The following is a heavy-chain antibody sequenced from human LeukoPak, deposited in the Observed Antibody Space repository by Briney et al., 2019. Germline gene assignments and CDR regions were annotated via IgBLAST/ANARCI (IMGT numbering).Heavy chain of an antibody. V-gene: IGHV3-53*01. CDR2: IYTGGNT. CDR1: GFTVDSNY. CDR3: ANPAHRMGSSGSQYFDY. Sequence: TGGSLRLSCAASGFTVDSNYLSWVRQAPGKGLEWVSTIYTGGNTYYAASVKGRFTISRGFSKNTLYLQMNSLRAEDTAVYYCANPAHRMGSSGSQYFDYWGQGTLVTVSS. J-gene: IGHJ4*02. D-gene: IGHD3-22*01.